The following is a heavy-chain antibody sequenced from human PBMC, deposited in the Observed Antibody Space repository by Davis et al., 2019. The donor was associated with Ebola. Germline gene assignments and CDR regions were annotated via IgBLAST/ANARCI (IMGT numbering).Heavy chain of an antibody. D-gene: IGHD5-18*01. CDR1: AGSISGASNY. CDR2: TFHSGST. J-gene: IGHJ3*02. Sequence: SETLSLTCTVSAGSISGASNYWSWIRQPPGKGLEWIGSTFHSGSTNYNPSLKSRVTISVDTSKNQLSLQLSSLTAADTAVYYCATIEDTDMVGAFDIWGQGTMVTVSS. V-gene: IGHV4-61*01. CDR3: ATIEDTDMVGAFDI.